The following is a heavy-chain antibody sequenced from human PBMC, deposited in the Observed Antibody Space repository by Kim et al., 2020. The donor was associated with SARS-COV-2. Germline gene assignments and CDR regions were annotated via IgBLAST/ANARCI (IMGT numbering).Heavy chain of an antibody. Sequence: VKGRFTIARNNAKNSLYLQMNSLRAEDTAVYYCARGGRTVTTTYWYFDLWGRGTLVTVSS. V-gene: IGHV3-21*01. D-gene: IGHD4-17*01. CDR3: ARGGRTVTTTYWYFDL. J-gene: IGHJ2*01.